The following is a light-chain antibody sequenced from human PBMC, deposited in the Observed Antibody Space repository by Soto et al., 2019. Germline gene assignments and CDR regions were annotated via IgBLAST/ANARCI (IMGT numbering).Light chain of an antibody. CDR1: SGHSTYD. CDR2: LNSDGSH. Sequence: QLVLTQSPSASASLGASVKLTCTLSSGHSTYDIAWHQQQPEKGPRYLMKLNSDGSHSKGDGIPDRFSGSSSGAERYLTISSLQSADEADYYCQTWGTGTVVFGGGTKLTVL. CDR3: QTWGTGTVV. V-gene: IGLV4-69*01. J-gene: IGLJ2*01.